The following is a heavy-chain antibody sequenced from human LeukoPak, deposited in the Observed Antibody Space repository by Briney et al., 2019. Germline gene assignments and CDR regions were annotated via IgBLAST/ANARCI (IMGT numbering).Heavy chain of an antibody. CDR1: GFTFSSYA. J-gene: IGHJ4*02. CDR3: AKGALVLHYFDY. D-gene: IGHD2-8*02. CDR2: ISGSGGST. Sequence: PGGSLRLSCAASGFTFSSYAMSWVRQAPGQGLGWVSAISGSGGSTYYADAVKGRFTISRDNSKNPLCLQMNSLRAEDTAVYYCAKGALVLHYFDYWGQGTLVTVSS. V-gene: IGHV3-23*01.